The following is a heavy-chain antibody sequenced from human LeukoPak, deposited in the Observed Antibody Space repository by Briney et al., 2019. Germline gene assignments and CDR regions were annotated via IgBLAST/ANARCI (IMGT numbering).Heavy chain of an antibody. D-gene: IGHD3-10*01. Sequence: GGSLRLSCAASGFTFSNAWMSWVRQAPGKGPEWVGRIKSKTDGGTTDYAAPVKGRFTISRDDSKNTLYLQMNSLKTEDTAVYYCTTVGFRGEYYFDYWGQGTLVTVSS. CDR3: TTVGFRGEYYFDY. CDR1: GFTFSNAW. CDR2: IKSKTDGGTT. J-gene: IGHJ4*02. V-gene: IGHV3-15*01.